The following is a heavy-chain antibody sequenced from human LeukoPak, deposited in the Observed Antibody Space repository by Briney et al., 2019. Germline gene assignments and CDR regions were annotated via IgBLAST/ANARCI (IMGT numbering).Heavy chain of an antibody. CDR1: GFSFSSKN. Sequence: GGSLRFSGAASGFSFSSKNRNWFAQAPGKGRRGISYIDGNGGTTHYADSVGGRFTISRDNAKNSLYLQMNSLRVEDSALYYCARGYGSSWLHSWGPGTLVTVSS. J-gene: IGHJ5*02. CDR3: ARGYGSSWLHS. V-gene: IGHV3-48*04. CDR2: IDGNGGTT. D-gene: IGHD6-13*01.